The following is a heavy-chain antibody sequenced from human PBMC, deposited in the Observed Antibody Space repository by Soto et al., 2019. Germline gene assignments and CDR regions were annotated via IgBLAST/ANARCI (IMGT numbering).Heavy chain of an antibody. CDR1: GYTFTSYA. CDR3: AILVAIAARRGGKAFDI. Sequence: ASVKVSCKASGYTFTSYAMHWVRQAPGQRLEWMGWINAGNGNTKYSQKFQGRVTITRDTSASTAYMELSSLRSEDTAVYYCAILVAIAARRGGKAFDIWGQGTMVTVS. J-gene: IGHJ3*02. D-gene: IGHD6-6*01. CDR2: INAGNGNT. V-gene: IGHV1-3*01.